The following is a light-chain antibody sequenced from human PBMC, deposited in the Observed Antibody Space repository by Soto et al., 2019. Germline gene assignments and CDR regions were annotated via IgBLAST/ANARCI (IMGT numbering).Light chain of an antibody. V-gene: IGLV2-14*03. Sequence: QSVLTQPASVSGSPGQSITLSCTGTSSDVGGNHVFWYQQHPGKAPRLIIYDVSNRPSGISNRFSGSKSDNTASLTISGLQADDEADYYCSSHTSTSRYVFGTGTKVTVL. J-gene: IGLJ1*01. CDR1: SSDVGGNH. CDR2: DVS. CDR3: SSHTSTSRYV.